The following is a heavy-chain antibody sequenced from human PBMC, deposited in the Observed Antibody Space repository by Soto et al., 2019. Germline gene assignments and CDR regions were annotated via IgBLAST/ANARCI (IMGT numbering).Heavy chain of an antibody. J-gene: IGHJ3*02. CDR1: RGSISSGCYY. Sequence: PSGTLSPTCTVSRGSISSGCYYLSWVPDQPGKGLEWIGYIYYSGSTYYNPSLKSRVTISVDTSKNQFSLKLSSVTAADTAVYYCARGLSNYAAFDIWGQGTMVTVAS. CDR2: IYYSGST. V-gene: IGHV4-31*03. D-gene: IGHD4-4*01. CDR3: ARGLSNYAAFDI.